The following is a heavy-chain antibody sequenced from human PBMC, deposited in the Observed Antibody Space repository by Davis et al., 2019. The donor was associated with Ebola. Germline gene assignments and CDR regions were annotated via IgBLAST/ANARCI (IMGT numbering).Heavy chain of an antibody. J-gene: IGHJ4*02. CDR1: GFTFSSYW. Sequence: GESLKISCAASGFTFSSYWMHWVRQAPGKGLVWVSRINSDGSSTSYADSVKGRFTISRDNAKNTLYLQMNSLRAEDTAVYYCARLRGEAGKIARYYFDYWGQGTLVTVSS. D-gene: IGHD6-13*01. V-gene: IGHV3-74*01. CDR2: INSDGSST. CDR3: ARLRGEAGKIARYYFDY.